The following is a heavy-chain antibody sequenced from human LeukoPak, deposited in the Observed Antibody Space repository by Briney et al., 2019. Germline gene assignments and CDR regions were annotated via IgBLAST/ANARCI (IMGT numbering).Heavy chain of an antibody. J-gene: IGHJ3*02. D-gene: IGHD2-8*01. CDR2: IYSGGST. CDR3: ARDPGLMDVRGAFDI. V-gene: IGHV3-53*01. CDR1: GFTVSSNY. Sequence: PGGSLRLSCAASGFTVSSNYMSWVRQAPGKGLEWVSVIYSGGSTYNADSVKGRFTISRDNSKNTLYLQMNSLRAEDTAVYYCARDPGLMDVRGAFDIWGQGTMVTVSS.